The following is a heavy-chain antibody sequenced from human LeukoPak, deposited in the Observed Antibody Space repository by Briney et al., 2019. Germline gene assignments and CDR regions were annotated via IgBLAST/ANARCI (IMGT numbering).Heavy chain of an antibody. CDR3: ARGRDYGDHNAFDI. J-gene: IGHJ3*02. CDR1: GGSFSGYY. Sequence: SETLSLTCAVYGGSFSGYYWSWIRQPPGKGLEWIGEINHSGSTNYNPSLKSRVTISVDTSKNQFSLKLSSVTAADTAVYYCARGRDYGDHNAFDIWGQGTMVTVSP. D-gene: IGHD4-17*01. V-gene: IGHV4-34*01. CDR2: INHSGST.